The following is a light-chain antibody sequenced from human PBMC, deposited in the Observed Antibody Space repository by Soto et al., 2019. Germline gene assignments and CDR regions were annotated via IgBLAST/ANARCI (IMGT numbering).Light chain of an antibody. CDR1: SSNIGNNY. CDR2: DNN. CDR3: ASWDTGLSAHVV. Sequence: QSVLTQPPSVSAAPGQKVTISCSGSSSNIGNNYVSWYRKLPGTAPKLLIYDNNKRPSGIPDRFSGSKPGTSATLDVTGLQTGDEADYYCASWDTGLSAHVVFGGGTKLTVL. J-gene: IGLJ2*01. V-gene: IGLV1-51*01.